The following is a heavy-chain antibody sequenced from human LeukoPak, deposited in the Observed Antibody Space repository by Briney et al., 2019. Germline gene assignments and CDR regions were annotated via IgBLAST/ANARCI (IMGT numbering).Heavy chain of an antibody. Sequence: GGSPRLSCAASGFTFSNCAMSWVRQAPGKGLEWVSVISGSGGRTYYADSVKGRFTISRDNSRNTVYLQMNSLRAEDTAVYYCARGGVFIAAAVGYFDYWGQGTLVTVSS. D-gene: IGHD6-13*01. CDR3: ARGGVFIAAAVGYFDY. CDR1: GFTFSNCA. V-gene: IGHV3-23*01. CDR2: ISGSGGRT. J-gene: IGHJ4*02.